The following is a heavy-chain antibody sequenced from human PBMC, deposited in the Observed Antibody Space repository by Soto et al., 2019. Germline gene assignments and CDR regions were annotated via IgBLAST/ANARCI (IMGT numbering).Heavy chain of an antibody. J-gene: IGHJ3*02. CDR2: ISSSSSYI. V-gene: IGHV3-21*01. Sequence: GGSLRLSCAASGFTFSSYSMNWVRQAPGKGLEWVSSISSSSSYIYYADSVKRRFTISRDNAKNSLYLQMNSLRAADTAVYYCARVMVGATTRAFDIWGQGTMVTVSS. D-gene: IGHD1-26*01. CDR1: GFTFSSYS. CDR3: ARVMVGATTRAFDI.